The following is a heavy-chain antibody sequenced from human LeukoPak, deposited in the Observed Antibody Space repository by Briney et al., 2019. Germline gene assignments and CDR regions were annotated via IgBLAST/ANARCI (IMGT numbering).Heavy chain of an antibody. V-gene: IGHV4-59*11. Sequence: SETLSLTCTVSGSSINSHYWSWMRQRPGKGLEWIGYIYYSGSTKYNPSLKTRVTISVDTSKNQFSLKLSFVTAADTAIYYCARGGSYYGDYSWFDPWGQGTLVTVPS. CDR1: GSSINSHY. CDR3: ARGGSYYGDYSWFDP. J-gene: IGHJ5*02. D-gene: IGHD4-17*01. CDR2: IYYSGST.